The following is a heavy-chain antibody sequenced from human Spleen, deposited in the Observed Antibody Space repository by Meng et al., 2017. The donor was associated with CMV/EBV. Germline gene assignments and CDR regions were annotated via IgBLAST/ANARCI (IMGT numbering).Heavy chain of an antibody. V-gene: IGHV3-21*01. J-gene: IGHJ4*02. CDR2: ISSSSSYI. D-gene: IGHD2-2*02. CDR3: ARDCSSTSCYTGIFDY. CDR1: GFTFSAYV. Sequence: GESLKISCAASGFTFSAYVMSWVRQAPGKGLEWVSSISSSSSYIYYADSVKGRFTISRDNAKNSLYLQMNSLRAEDTAVYYCARDCSSTSCYTGIFDYWGQGTLVTVSS.